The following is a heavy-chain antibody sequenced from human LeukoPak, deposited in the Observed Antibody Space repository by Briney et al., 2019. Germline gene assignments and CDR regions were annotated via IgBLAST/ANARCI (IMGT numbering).Heavy chain of an antibody. CDR2: IIPIFGTA. CDR3: ARAEAYCSSTSCLGY. D-gene: IGHD2-2*01. CDR1: GGTFSSYA. Sequence: ASVKVSCKASGGTFSSYAISWVRQAPGQGLEWMGGIIPIFGTANHAQKFQGRVTITTDESTSTAYMELSSLRSEDTAVYYCARAEAYCSSTSCLGYWGQGTLVTVSS. J-gene: IGHJ4*02. V-gene: IGHV1-69*05.